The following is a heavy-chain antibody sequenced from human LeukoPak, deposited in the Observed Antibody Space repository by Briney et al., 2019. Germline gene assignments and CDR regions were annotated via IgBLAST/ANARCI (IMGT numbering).Heavy chain of an antibody. Sequence: SETLSLTCTVSGGSISSYYWRWIRQPPGKGLEWIGYIYYSGSTNYNPSLKSRVTISVDTSKNQFSLKLSTVTAADTAVYYCARGYTMVRDYGMDVWGQGTTVTVSS. V-gene: IGHV4-59*01. CDR3: ARGYTMVRDYGMDV. CDR2: IYYSGST. J-gene: IGHJ6*02. D-gene: IGHD3-10*01. CDR1: GGSISSYY.